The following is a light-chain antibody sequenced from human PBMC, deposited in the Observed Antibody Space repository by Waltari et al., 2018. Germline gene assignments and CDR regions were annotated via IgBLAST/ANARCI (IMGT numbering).Light chain of an antibody. J-gene: IGKJ1*01. CDR3: QQYYTCPRT. CDR1: QGISSY. V-gene: IGKV1-8*01. Sequence: AIRMTQSPSSFSASTGDRVTITCRASQGISSYLAWYQQKPGRVPKLLMSAASTLHSGVPSRFTGSGSGTDFTLTINCLQSDDFATYYCQQYYTCPRTFGQGTKVEIK. CDR2: AAS.